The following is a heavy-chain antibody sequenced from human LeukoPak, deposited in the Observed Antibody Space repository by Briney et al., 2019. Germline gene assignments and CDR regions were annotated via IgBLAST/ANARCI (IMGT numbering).Heavy chain of an antibody. CDR2: FDPKDGDT. CDR3: ARDYLMKAFDI. D-gene: IGHD3-16*01. CDR1: GYTLTELS. J-gene: IGHJ3*02. Sequence: ASVKVSCKVSGYTLTELSVHWVRQAPGKGLEWMGNFDPKDGDTIYAQRFQGRVTMTEDTSTHTAYMELSSLRSEDTAVYYCARDYLMKAFDIWGQGTMVTVSS. V-gene: IGHV1-24*01.